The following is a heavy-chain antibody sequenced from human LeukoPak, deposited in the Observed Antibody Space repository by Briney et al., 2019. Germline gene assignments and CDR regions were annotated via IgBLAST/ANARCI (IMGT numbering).Heavy chain of an antibody. V-gene: IGHV3-9*01. CDR2: INWNGAII. Sequence: GGSLRLSRAPSGFTFANSAMHWVRQAPGKGLEWVSGINWNGAIIDYVDSVKGRFIISRDNAKNSLYLQMNSLRTEDTALYYCAKDISSSGEDFWGQGTLVTVSS. D-gene: IGHD3-22*01. J-gene: IGHJ4*02. CDR1: GFTFANSA. CDR3: AKDISSSGEDF.